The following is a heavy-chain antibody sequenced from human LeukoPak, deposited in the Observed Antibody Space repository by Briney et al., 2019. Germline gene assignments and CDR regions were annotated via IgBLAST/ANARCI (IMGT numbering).Heavy chain of an antibody. J-gene: IGHJ4*02. D-gene: IGHD5-12*01. CDR3: ARDRPESGYDNDY. CDR2: LKQDGSEK. Sequence: GGSLRLSCAASGLTLSTYNVNCVRQAPGKGLECVATLKQDGSEKTYMDSVRGGFTISRENAKNSLYLPMKSLRVEDTAVYYCARDRPESGYDNDYWGQGTLVTVYS. V-gene: IGHV3-7*01. CDR1: GLTLSTYN.